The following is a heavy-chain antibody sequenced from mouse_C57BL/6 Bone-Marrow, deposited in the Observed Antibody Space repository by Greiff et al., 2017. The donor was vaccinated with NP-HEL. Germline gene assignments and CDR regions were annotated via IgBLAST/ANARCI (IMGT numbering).Heavy chain of an antibody. CDR3: AREGYDGYLYYFDY. V-gene: IGHV1-63*01. CDR1: GYTFTNYW. J-gene: IGHJ2*01. CDR2: IYPGGGYT. D-gene: IGHD2-3*01. Sequence: VQLQQSGAELVRPGPSVKMSCKASGYTFTNYWIGWAKQRPGHGLEWIGDIYPGGGYTNYNEKFKGKATLTADKSSSTAYMQFSSLTSEDSAIYYCAREGYDGYLYYFDYWGQGTTLTVSS.